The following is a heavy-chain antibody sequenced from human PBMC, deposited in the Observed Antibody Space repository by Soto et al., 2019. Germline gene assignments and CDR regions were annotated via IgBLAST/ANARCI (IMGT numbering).Heavy chain of an antibody. Sequence: QVQLVQSGAEVKKPGSSGKVSCKASGGTFSSYAISWVRQAPGQGLEWMGGIIPIFGTANYAQKFQGRVTITADESTSTAYMELSSLRSEDTAVYYCARGAYGSGSYYGDAFDIWGQGTMVTVSS. CDR1: GGTFSSYA. D-gene: IGHD3-10*01. J-gene: IGHJ3*02. V-gene: IGHV1-69*01. CDR2: IIPIFGTA. CDR3: ARGAYGSGSYYGDAFDI.